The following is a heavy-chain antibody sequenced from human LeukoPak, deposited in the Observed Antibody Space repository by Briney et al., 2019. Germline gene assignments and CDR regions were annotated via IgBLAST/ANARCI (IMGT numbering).Heavy chain of an antibody. CDR1: GYSFTNYW. CDR3: ARPYYDSSGPSGVDS. V-gene: IGHV5-51*01. Sequence: GESQKISCKGSGYSFTNYWIGWVRQMPGEGLEWMGVIWPADSDTRYSPSFQGQVTISADKSISTAYLQWSSLRASDTAMYYCARPYYDSSGPSGVDSWGQGTLVTVSS. D-gene: IGHD3-22*01. CDR2: IWPADSDT. J-gene: IGHJ4*02.